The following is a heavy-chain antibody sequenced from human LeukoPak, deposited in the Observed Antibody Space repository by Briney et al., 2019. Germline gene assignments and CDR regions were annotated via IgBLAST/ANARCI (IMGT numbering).Heavy chain of an antibody. Sequence: PGGSLRLSCAASGFIFISYGMHWVRQAPGKGREWVGVISDDGRSKDYADSMKGRFTISRDNSKDTLYLQMNSLRDGDTAVYYCAKRPSDYGDYVSYFDYWGQGTLVTVSS. D-gene: IGHD4-17*01. J-gene: IGHJ4*02. CDR3: AKRPSDYGDYVSYFDY. V-gene: IGHV3-30*18. CDR1: GFIFISYG. CDR2: ISDDGRSK.